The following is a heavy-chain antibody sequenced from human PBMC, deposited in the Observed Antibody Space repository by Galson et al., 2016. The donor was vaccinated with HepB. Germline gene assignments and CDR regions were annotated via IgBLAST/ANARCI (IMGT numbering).Heavy chain of an antibody. J-gene: IGHJ3*02. V-gene: IGHV3-48*02. CDR2: IRDSTTM. CDR3: VRDYNYAFDI. Sequence: SRRLSCAASGFIFTNYGMHWVRHAPGKGLEWASNIRDSTTMYHADSVQGRFTISRDDAKNSLYLQMNSLRDDDTALYYCVRDYNYAFDIWGQGTMVTVSS. D-gene: IGHD5-24*01. CDR1: GFIFTNYG.